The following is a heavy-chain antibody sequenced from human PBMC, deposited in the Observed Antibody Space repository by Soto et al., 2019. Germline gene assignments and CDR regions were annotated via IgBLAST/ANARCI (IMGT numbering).Heavy chain of an antibody. CDR1: GGTFSSYA. CDR2: IIPIFGTA. D-gene: IGHD4-17*01. V-gene: IGHV1-69*01. Sequence: QVQLVQSGAEVKKPGSSVKVSCKASGGTFSSYAISWVRQAPGQGLEWMGGIIPIFGTANYAQKFQGRVTITVDESTSTAYRELSSLRSEDTAVYYCAREPMTTVTGLDAFDIWGQGTMVTVSS. J-gene: IGHJ3*02. CDR3: AREPMTTVTGLDAFDI.